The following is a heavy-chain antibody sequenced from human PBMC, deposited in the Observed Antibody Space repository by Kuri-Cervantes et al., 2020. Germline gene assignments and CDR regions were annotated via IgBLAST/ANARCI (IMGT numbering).Heavy chain of an antibody. CDR2: ISSSRSTI. Sequence: GESLKISCAASGFTFSDYYMSWIRQAPGKGLEWVSYISSSRSTIYYADSVKGRFTISRDNAKNTLYLQMNSLRSEDTAVYYCATYDSSGYSFDYWGQGTLVTVSS. J-gene: IGHJ4*02. CDR1: GFTFSDYY. CDR3: ATYDSSGYSFDY. V-gene: IGHV3-11*01. D-gene: IGHD3-22*01.